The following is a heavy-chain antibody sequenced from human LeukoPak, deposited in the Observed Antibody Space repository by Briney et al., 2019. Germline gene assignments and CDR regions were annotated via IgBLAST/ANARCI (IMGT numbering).Heavy chain of an antibody. Sequence: ASVKVSCKASGYTFTGYYMHWVRQAPGQGLEWMGWISAYNGNTNYAQKLQGRVTMTTDTSTSTAYMGLRSLRSDDTAVYYCARVVYSSGWPLYYYYYMDVWGKGTTVTVSS. CDR3: ARVVYSSGWPLYYYYYMDV. CDR2: ISAYNGNT. J-gene: IGHJ6*03. D-gene: IGHD6-19*01. CDR1: GYTFTGYY. V-gene: IGHV1-18*04.